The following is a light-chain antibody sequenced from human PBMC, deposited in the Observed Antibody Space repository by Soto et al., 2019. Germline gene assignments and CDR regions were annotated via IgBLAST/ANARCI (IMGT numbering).Light chain of an antibody. CDR3: QQSYTTLFT. J-gene: IGKJ3*01. CDR1: QSISNY. Sequence: DIQMTQSPSSLSASVGDRVTITCRASQSISNYLNWYQQKPGKAPKLLIYAASSLQSGVPSRFSGSGSGTVFTLTISILQSEDFATYSCQQSYTTLFTFGPGTNVDI. V-gene: IGKV1-39*01. CDR2: AAS.